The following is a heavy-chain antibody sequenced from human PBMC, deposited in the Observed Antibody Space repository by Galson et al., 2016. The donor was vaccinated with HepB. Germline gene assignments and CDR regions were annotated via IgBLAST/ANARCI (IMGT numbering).Heavy chain of an antibody. CDR3: ARDDGGIERH. CDR1: GVSVQNSSYY. V-gene: IGHV4-61*01. D-gene: IGHD5-18*01. CDR2: IFYSGDT. J-gene: IGHJ4*02. Sequence: SETLSLTCSVSGVSVQNSSYYWNWIRQPPGKGLEWIGYIFYSGDTNFNPSLRSRLTMSVDTAKNQFSLNLKSLTVADTGVYYCARDDGGIERHWGQGTLVTVPS.